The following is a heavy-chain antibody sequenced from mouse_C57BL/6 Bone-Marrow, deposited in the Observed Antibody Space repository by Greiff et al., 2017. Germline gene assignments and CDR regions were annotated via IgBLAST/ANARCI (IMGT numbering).Heavy chain of an antibody. CDR1: GYTFTGYW. CDR3: ASLSYYSNPDYYAMDY. D-gene: IGHD2-5*01. CDR2: ILPGSGST. J-gene: IGHJ4*01. V-gene: IGHV1-9*01. Sequence: VVEPGASVKLSCKATGYTFTGYWIEWVKQRPGHGLEWIGEILPGSGSTNYNEKFKGKATFTADISSNTAYMQLSSLTTEDSAIYYCASLSYYSNPDYYAMDYWGQGTSVTVSS.